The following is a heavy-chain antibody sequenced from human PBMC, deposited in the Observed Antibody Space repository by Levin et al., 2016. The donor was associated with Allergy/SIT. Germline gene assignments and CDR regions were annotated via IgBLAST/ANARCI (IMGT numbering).Heavy chain of an antibody. J-gene: IGHJ3*02. CDR2: IYYSGST. V-gene: IGHV4-31*03. CDR3: ARRGVGGRAFDI. Sequence: SETLSLTCTVSGGSIRSGGYYWSWIRQHPGKGLEWIGYIYYSGSTYYNPSLKSRVTISVDTSKNQFSLKLSSVTAADTAVYYCARRGVGGRAFDIWGQGTMVTVSS. CDR1: GGSIRSGGYY. D-gene: IGHD3-10*01.